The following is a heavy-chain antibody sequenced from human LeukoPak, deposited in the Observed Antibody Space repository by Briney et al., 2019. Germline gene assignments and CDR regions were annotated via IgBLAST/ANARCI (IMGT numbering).Heavy chain of an antibody. CDR1: GFTFSSYA. V-gene: IGHV3-64D*06. CDR3: VKSLYNTGGY. J-gene: IGHJ4*02. CDR2: ISTNGGST. Sequence: PGGSLRLSCSASGFTFSSYAMHWVRQAPGKGLEYVSAISTNGGSTYYADSVKGRFTMSRDNSKNTLYLQMSSLRAEDTAVYYCVKSLYNTGGYRGQGTLVTVSS. D-gene: IGHD2-2*02.